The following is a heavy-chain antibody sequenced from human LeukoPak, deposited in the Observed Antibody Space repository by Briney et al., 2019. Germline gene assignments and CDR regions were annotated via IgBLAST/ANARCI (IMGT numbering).Heavy chain of an antibody. D-gene: IGHD4-23*01. CDR2: ISPIFGTP. CDR1: GGTFNRYT. V-gene: IGHV1-69*13. J-gene: IGHJ6*03. CDR3: ASDPGNSPSYYYYYMDV. Sequence: SVKVSCKASGGTFNRYTISWVRQAPGQRLGWMGGISPIFGTPNYAERFQGRVTITADESTSTVYMELSSLTSDDTAVYYCASDPGNSPSYYYYYMDVWGEGTTVTVSS.